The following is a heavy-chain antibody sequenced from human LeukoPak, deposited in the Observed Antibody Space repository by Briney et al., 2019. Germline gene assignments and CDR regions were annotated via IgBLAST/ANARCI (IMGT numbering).Heavy chain of an antibody. CDR3: AKDLSRRDALLDY. CDR2: ISYDGSNK. Sequence: PGGSLRLSCAASGFTFSSYGMHWVRQAPGKGLEWVAVISYDGSNKYYADSVEGRFTISRDNSKDTLYLQMNSLRAEDTVVYYCAKDLSRRDALLDYWGQGTLVTVSS. CDR1: GFTFSSYG. D-gene: IGHD2-2*01. V-gene: IGHV3-30*18. J-gene: IGHJ4*02.